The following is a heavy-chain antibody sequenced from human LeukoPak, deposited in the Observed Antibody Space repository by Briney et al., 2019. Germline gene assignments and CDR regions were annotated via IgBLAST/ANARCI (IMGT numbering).Heavy chain of an antibody. CDR1: GFTFSDYY. CDR3: AEGPKGIVVVPAAHY. D-gene: IGHD2-2*01. Sequence: GGSLRLSCAASGFTFSDYYMSWIRQAPGKGLEWVSYISSSGSTIYYADSVKGRFTISRDNAKNSLYLQMNSLRAEDTAVYYCAEGPKGIVVVPAAHYWGQGTLVTVLS. V-gene: IGHV3-11*04. CDR2: ISSSGSTI. J-gene: IGHJ4*02.